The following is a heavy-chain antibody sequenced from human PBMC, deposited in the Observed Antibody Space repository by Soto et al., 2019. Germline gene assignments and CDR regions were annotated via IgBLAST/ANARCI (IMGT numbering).Heavy chain of an antibody. D-gene: IGHD3-22*01. J-gene: IGHJ6*01. V-gene: IGHV1-69*01. CDR2: IIPIFGTP. Sequence: QVQLVQSGAEVKKPGSSVKVSCKASGGTFSSYAISWVRHAPGQGLEWMGGIIPIFGTPNYAQKFQGSVTITADESTSTAYMQQSSLRSEDTAVYFCSRGYYGSSGSYYYCFGKYVSGQRHTVTVSS. CDR1: GGTFSSYA. CDR3: SRGYYGSSGSYYYCFGKYV.